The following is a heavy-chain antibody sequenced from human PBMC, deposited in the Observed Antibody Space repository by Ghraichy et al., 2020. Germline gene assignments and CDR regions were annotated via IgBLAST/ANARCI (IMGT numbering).Heavy chain of an antibody. CDR2: ISSSSIYI. Sequence: GGSLRLSCAASGFTFNNYGINWVRQAPGKGLEWVSSISSSSIYIHYADSVKGRFTISRDNAKNSVYLQMNSLRAEDTAVYYCARDRKEILVIFGVVPPDVLDIWGQGTMVTGSS. CDR3: ARDRKEILVIFGVVPPDVLDI. V-gene: IGHV3-21*01. J-gene: IGHJ3*02. CDR1: GFTFNNYG. D-gene: IGHD3-3*01.